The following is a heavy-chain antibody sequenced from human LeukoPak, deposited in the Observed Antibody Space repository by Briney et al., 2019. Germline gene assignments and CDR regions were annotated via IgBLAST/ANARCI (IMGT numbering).Heavy chain of an antibody. CDR1: GGTFSSYT. J-gene: IGHJ4*02. D-gene: IGHD6-13*01. CDR2: IIPILGIA. V-gene: IGHV1-69*02. Sequence: SVKVSCKASGGTFSSYTISWVRQAPGQGLEWMGRIIPILGIANYAQKFQGRVTITADKSTSTAYMELSSLRSEDTAVYYCARVAAGGIGDYIDYWGQGTLVTVSS. CDR3: ARVAAGGIGDYIDY.